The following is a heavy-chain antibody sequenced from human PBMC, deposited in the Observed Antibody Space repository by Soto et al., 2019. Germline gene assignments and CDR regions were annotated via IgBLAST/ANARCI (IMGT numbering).Heavy chain of an antibody. J-gene: IGHJ3*01. CDR3: AKDLRVAGTFDV. CDR1: GFTFSSYG. D-gene: IGHD6-19*01. CDR2: VSYDGSNK. V-gene: IGHV3-30*18. Sequence: QVQLVESGGGVVQPGRSLRLSCAASGFTFSSYGMHWVRQAPGKGLEWVGVVSYDGSNKYYADSVKGRFTISRDNSKNPLYLQMNSLRAEDTAVYYCAKDLRVAGTFDVWGQGTMVTVSS.